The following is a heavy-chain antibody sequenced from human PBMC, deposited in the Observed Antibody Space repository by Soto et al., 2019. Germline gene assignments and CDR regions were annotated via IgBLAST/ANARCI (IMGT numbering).Heavy chain of an antibody. D-gene: IGHD3-3*01. J-gene: IGHJ4*02. CDR1: GITFSRHW. V-gene: IGHV3-7*03. CDR3: ASRPSDVKYYGVFDY. Sequence: EVQLMESGGGLVQPGGSLRLSCEASGITFSRHWMTWVRLAPGKGLEWVANINEDGSEKFYVDSVKGRFTISRDNVKNSLFLQMNDLRPEDTAVYHCASRPSDVKYYGVFDYWGQGTVVTVSS. CDR2: INEDGSEK.